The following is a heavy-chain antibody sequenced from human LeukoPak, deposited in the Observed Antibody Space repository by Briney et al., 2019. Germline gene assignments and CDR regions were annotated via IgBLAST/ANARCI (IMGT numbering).Heavy chain of an antibody. CDR2: IWYDGSKQ. Sequence: GGSLRLSCAASGFTFRSYGMHWVRQTPGKGLEWVAMIWYDGSKQFYGDSVKGRFTISRDNSKNTLYLLTTWLRADDTAVYYCAKDTGYSSGYYLDYWGQGTLVTVSS. V-gene: IGHV3-33*06. J-gene: IGHJ4*02. CDR1: GFTFRSYG. D-gene: IGHD5-12*01. CDR3: AKDTGYSSGYYLDY.